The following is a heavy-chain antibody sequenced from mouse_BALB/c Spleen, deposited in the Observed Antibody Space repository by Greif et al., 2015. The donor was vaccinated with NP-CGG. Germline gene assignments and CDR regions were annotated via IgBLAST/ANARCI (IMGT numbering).Heavy chain of an antibody. CDR3: VRPQTARATVFAY. CDR1: GFTFNTYA. Sequence: EVKVVDSGGGLVQPKGSLKLSCAASGFTFNTYAMNWVRQAPGKGLEWVARIRSKSNNYATYYADSVKDRFTISRDDSQSMLYLQMNNLKTEDTAMYYCVRPQTARATVFAYWGQGTLVTVSA. J-gene: IGHJ3*01. D-gene: IGHD3-2*01. V-gene: IGHV10-1*02. CDR2: IRSKSNNYAT.